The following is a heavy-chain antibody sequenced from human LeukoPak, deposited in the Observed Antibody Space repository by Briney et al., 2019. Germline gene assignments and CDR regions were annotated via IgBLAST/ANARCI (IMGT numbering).Heavy chain of an antibody. V-gene: IGHV5-51*01. CDR2: IYPGDSDT. CDR3: ARHGTTVTTWYDH. CDR1: GYSFTSYW. Sequence: GESLKISCKGSGYSFTSYWIGWVRQIPGKGLEWMGIIYPGDSDTRYSPSFQGQVTISADKSISTAYLQWSSLKASDTAMYYCARHGTTVTTWYDHWGQGTLVTVSS. D-gene: IGHD4-17*01. J-gene: IGHJ5*02.